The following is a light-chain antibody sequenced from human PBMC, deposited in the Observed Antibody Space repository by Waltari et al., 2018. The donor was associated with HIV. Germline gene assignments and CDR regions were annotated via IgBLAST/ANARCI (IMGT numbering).Light chain of an antibody. CDR1: QGISNY. Sequence: DIQMTQSPSSLSAPVGDRVTITCRASQGISNYLAWYQQKPGKVPKLLIYAASALPSGVPSRFRGSGFGTDFTLTISSLQSEDVATYYCQKYDSFPWTFGQGTRVEIK. CDR2: AAS. J-gene: IGKJ1*01. V-gene: IGKV1-27*01. CDR3: QKYDSFPWT.